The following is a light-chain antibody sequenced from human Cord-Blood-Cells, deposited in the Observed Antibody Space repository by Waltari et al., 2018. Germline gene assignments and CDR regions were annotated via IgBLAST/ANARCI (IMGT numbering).Light chain of an antibody. J-gene: IGLJ3*02. CDR1: SLRGYY. V-gene: IGLV3-19*01. CDR3: NSRDSSSSHLV. CDR2: GKN. Sequence: SSELTQAPAVSVSLGQTVRLPCQGESLRGYYASWYQQKSGQAPVLVIYGKNNRPSGIPDRFSGSSSGNTASLTITGAQAEDEADYYCNSRDSSSSHLVFGGGTKLTVL.